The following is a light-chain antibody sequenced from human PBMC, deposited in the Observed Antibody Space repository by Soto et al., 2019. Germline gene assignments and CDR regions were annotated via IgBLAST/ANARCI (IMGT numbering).Light chain of an antibody. CDR2: GAS. V-gene: IGKV1-5*01. CDR1: QNIVTW. J-gene: IGKJ5*01. Sequence: DVQMTQSPSTLSASVGDRATITCRASQNIVTWLAWYQQRPGKPPKILIYGASTWESGVPSRFSGSGSGTEFTLTITDLQPGDFATYFCQQYNTYAATFGQGTRLDNK. CDR3: QQYNTYAAT.